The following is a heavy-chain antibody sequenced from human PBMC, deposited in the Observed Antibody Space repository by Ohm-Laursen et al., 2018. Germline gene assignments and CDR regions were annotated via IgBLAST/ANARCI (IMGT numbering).Heavy chain of an antibody. V-gene: IGHV3-66*01. CDR3: AREGGYYYYYYGLDV. Sequence: GSLRLSCAAPGFTVSSNSMSWVRQAPGKGLEWVSVIYSGGRTYYADSVKGRFTFSRDNSKNTLYLQMNSLRAEDTAVYYCAREGGYYYYYYGLDVWGQGTTVTVSS. CDR2: IYSGGRT. J-gene: IGHJ6*02. CDR1: GFTVSSNS. D-gene: IGHD3-16*01.